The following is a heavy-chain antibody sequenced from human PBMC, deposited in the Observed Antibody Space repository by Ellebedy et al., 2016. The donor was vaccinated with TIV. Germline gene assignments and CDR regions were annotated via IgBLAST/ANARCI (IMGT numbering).Heavy chain of an antibody. CDR2: IIPMLGTA. D-gene: IGHD3-22*01. CDR3: ARGGYYDSSGYYNWFFDL. CDR1: GGTFSSYA. Sequence: AASVKVSCKASGGTFSSYAISWVRQAPGQGLEWMGGIIPMLGTANYAQRFQGRVTITADESTSTAYIELSSLRSEDTAVYYCARGGYYDSSGYYNWFFDLWGRGTLVTVSS. J-gene: IGHJ2*01. V-gene: IGHV1-69*13.